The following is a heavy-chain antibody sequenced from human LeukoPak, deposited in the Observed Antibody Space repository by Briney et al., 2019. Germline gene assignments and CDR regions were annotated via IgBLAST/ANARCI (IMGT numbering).Heavy chain of an antibody. CDR1: GYTFTGYY. Sequence: GASVKVSCKASGYTFTGYYMHWVRQAPGQGLEWMGWINPSSGGTNYAQKFQGRVTMTRDTSISTAYMELSRLRSDDTAVYYCARAYCSSTSCNFDYWGQGTLVTVSS. CDR3: ARAYCSSTSCNFDY. CDR2: INPSSGGT. D-gene: IGHD2-2*01. J-gene: IGHJ4*02. V-gene: IGHV1-2*02.